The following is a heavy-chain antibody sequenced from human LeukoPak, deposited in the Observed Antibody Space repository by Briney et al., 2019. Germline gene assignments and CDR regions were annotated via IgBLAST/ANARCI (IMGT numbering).Heavy chain of an antibody. CDR2: IWYDGSNK. D-gene: IGHD5-24*01. Sequence: PGGSLRLSCVASGFTVNRNVMSWARQAPGKGLEWVAVIWYDGSNKYYADSVKGRFTISRDNSKNTLYLQMNSLRAEDTAVYYCAKGRVEMATIVDYWGQGTLVTVSS. CDR3: AKGRVEMATIVDY. J-gene: IGHJ4*02. V-gene: IGHV3-33*06. CDR1: GFTVNRNV.